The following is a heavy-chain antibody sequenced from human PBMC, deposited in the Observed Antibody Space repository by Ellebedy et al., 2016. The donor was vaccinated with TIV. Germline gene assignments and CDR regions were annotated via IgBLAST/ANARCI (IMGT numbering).Heavy chain of an antibody. D-gene: IGHD2-2*01. CDR1: GYTFTSYG. CDR2: ISAYNGNT. CDR3: AAIGSYCSSTSCHQGVNYFDY. Sequence: AASVKVSCKASGYTFTSYGISWVRQAPGQGLEWMGWISAYNGNTNYAQKLQGRVTMTTDTSTRTAYMELRSLRSDDTAVYYCAAIGSYCSSTSCHQGVNYFDYWGQGTLVTVSS. J-gene: IGHJ4*02. V-gene: IGHV1-18*01.